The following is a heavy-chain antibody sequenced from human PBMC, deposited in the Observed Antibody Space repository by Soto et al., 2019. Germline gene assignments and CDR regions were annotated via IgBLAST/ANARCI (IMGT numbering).Heavy chain of an antibody. Sequence: HVQLQESGPGPVTPSQTLSLSCTVSGVSITSGSYYWTWVRQSPGKGLEWIGYSYYSGNTYYNPSLNGRATISVDTSNSQFSLKLTSVTAADTAVYYCARGGYDTSGQTFIGWGPDCWGQGTLVTVSS. D-gene: IGHD3-22*01. CDR1: GVSITSGSYY. CDR2: SYYSGNT. V-gene: IGHV4-30-4*01. J-gene: IGHJ4*02. CDR3: ARGGYDTSGQTFIGWGPDC.